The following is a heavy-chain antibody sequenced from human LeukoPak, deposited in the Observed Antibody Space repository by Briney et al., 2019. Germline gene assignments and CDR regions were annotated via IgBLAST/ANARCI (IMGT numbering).Heavy chain of an antibody. Sequence: PSQTLSLTCTVSGGSISSGDYYWSWIRQPPGKGLEWIGYIYYSGSTCYNPSLKSRVTISVDTSKNQFSLKLSSVTAADTAVYYCASVDIVVVPAARGSSSWNYWGQGTLVTVSS. D-gene: IGHD2-2*03. CDR1: GGSISSGDYY. CDR3: ASVDIVVVPAARGSSSWNY. CDR2: IYYSGST. V-gene: IGHV4-30-4*01. J-gene: IGHJ4*02.